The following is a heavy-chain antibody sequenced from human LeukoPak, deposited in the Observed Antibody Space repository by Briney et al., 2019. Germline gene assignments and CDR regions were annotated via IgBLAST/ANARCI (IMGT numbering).Heavy chain of an antibody. CDR1: GFTFSSYE. J-gene: IGHJ4*02. V-gene: IGHV3-48*03. D-gene: IGHD2-2*01. CDR3: ARDSSCSY. Sequence: GGSLRLSCAASGFTFSSYEVNWVRQAPGKGLEWVSYISSSGSIIYYADSVKGRFTISRDNAKNSLYLQMNSLRAEDTALYYCARDSSCSYWGQGTLVTVSS. CDR2: ISSSGSII.